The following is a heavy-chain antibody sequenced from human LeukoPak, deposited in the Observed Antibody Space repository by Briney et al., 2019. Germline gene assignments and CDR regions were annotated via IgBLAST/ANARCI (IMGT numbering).Heavy chain of an antibody. CDR1: GFTFSSYS. V-gene: IGHV3-48*02. D-gene: IGHD2-21*02. CDR2: ISNSSRTL. CDR3: AREPKAYCGGDCYPDY. Sequence: GGSLSLSCVASGFTFSSYSMNWVRQAPGKGLEWVSYISNSSRTLYYADSVQGRFTISRDNAKNSLILQMNSLRDEDTAVYYCAREPKAYCGGDCYPDYWGQGTLVTVSS. J-gene: IGHJ4*02.